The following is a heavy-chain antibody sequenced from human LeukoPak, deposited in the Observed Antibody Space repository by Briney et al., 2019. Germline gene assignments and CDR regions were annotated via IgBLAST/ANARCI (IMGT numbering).Heavy chain of an antibody. V-gene: IGHV3-15*01. Sequence: PGGSLRLSCAASGFTFSNAWMSWVRQAPGKGLEWVGRIKSKTDGGTTDYAAPVKGRFTISRDDSKTTVYLQMNSLRAEDTAVYYCARVSPPQYYYDSSGPQGLDPFDYWGQGTLVTVSS. CDR1: GFTFSNAW. D-gene: IGHD3-22*01. CDR3: ARVSPPQYYYDSSGPQGLDPFDY. J-gene: IGHJ4*02. CDR2: IKSKTDGGTT.